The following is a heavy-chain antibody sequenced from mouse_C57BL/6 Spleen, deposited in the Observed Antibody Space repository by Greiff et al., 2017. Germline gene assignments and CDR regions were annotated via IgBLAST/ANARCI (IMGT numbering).Heavy chain of an antibody. CDR2: IDPANGNT. D-gene: IGHD1-1*01. Sequence: VQLQQSVAEFVRPGASVKLSCTASGFNIKNTYMPWVKQRPEQGLEWIGRIDPANGNTTYDPKFQGKATITAYTSSNTAYLQLSSLTSEDTASYYCASYYGSPYWGQGTTLTVSS. CDR1: GFNIKNTY. CDR3: ASYYGSPY. V-gene: IGHV14-3*01. J-gene: IGHJ2*01.